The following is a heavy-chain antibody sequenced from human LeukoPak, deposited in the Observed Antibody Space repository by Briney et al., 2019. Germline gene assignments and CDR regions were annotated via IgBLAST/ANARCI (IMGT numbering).Heavy chain of an antibody. D-gene: IGHD3-22*01. J-gene: IGHJ6*03. Sequence: GGSLRLSCAASGFTFSSYGMHWVRQAPGKGLEWVAFILYDGSNKYYADSVKGRFTISRDNSKNTLYLQMNSLRAEDTAVYYCAKASGYYSAHYYYMDVWGKGTTVTISS. CDR2: ILYDGSNK. CDR1: GFTFSSYG. V-gene: IGHV3-30*02. CDR3: AKASGYYSAHYYYMDV.